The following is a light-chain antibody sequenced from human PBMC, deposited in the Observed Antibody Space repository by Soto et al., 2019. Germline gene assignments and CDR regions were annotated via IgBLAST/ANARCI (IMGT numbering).Light chain of an antibody. V-gene: IGLV2-18*02. J-gene: IGLJ3*02. CDR3: SSYTSSSTLV. Sequence: QSVLTQPPSVSGSPGQSVTISCTGTSGDVGSYNRVSWYQQPPGTAPKLMIYGVNSRPSGVPDRFSGSKSGNTASLTISGLQAEDEADYYCSSYTSSSTLVFGGGTKVTVL. CDR1: SGDVGSYNR. CDR2: GVN.